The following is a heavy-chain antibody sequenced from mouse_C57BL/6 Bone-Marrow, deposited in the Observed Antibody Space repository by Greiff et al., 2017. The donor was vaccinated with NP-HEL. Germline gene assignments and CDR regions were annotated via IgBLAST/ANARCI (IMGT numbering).Heavy chain of an antibody. CDR3: ARLGRRMFAY. V-gene: IGHV1-64*01. J-gene: IGHJ3*01. CDR2: IHPNSGST. CDR1: GYTFTSYW. Sequence: QVQLKQPGAELVKPGASVKLSCKASGYTFTSYWMHWVKQRPGQGLEWIGMIHPNSGSTNYNEKFKSKATLTVDKSSSTAYMQLSSLTSEDSAVYYCARLGRRMFAYWGQGTLVTVSA.